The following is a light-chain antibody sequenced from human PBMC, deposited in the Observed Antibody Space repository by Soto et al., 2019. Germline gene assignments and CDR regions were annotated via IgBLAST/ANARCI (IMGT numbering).Light chain of an antibody. CDR2: DAS. CDR3: QQYGSSPET. CDR1: ENIGSDY. V-gene: IGKV3-20*01. Sequence: VVLTQSPGTLSMTPGERATLFCRASENIGSDYLAWYQHKPGQPPSLLIFDASSRAPGIPARFSGSGSGTDFTLTISSLEPEDFAVYYCQQYGSSPETFGQGTKVDIK. J-gene: IGKJ1*01.